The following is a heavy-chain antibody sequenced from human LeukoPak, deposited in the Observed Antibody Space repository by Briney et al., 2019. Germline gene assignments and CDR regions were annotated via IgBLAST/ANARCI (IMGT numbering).Heavy chain of an antibody. Sequence: GGSLRLSCAASGFTFSNYAMNWVRQAPGKGLEWVSYINSRSGIIGYADSVKGRFTISRDNAKKSLDLQMNSLRAEDTAVYYCARDARDYGDYDYWGQGTLVTVSS. D-gene: IGHD4-17*01. V-gene: IGHV3-48*01. CDR3: ARDARDYGDYDY. J-gene: IGHJ4*02. CDR2: INSRSGII. CDR1: GFTFSNYA.